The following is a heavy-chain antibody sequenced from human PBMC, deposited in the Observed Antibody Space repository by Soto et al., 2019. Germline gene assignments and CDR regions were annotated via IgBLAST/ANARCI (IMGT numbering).Heavy chain of an antibody. Sequence: QVQLQQWGAGLLKPSETLSLTCAVYGGSFSGYYWSWIRQPPGKGLEWIGEINHSGSTNYNPSLKSRVTISVDTSKNQFSLKLSSVTAADTAVYYCAVWGDCTNGVCYSEGDYWGQGTLVTVSS. CDR1: GGSFSGYY. D-gene: IGHD2-8*01. CDR2: INHSGST. V-gene: IGHV4-34*01. CDR3: AVWGDCTNGVCYSEGDY. J-gene: IGHJ4*02.